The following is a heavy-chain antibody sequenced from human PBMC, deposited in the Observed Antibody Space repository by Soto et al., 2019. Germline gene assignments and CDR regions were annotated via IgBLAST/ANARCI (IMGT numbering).Heavy chain of an antibody. J-gene: IGHJ6*02. CDR3: ARGDREDIAVVIGVRPGEYGVDV. CDR1: GFTFSSYG. CDR2: ISYDGGNK. D-gene: IGHD2-15*01. V-gene: IGHV3-30*03. Sequence: GGSLRLSCAASGFTFSSYGMHWVRQAPGKGLEWVAVISYDGGNKYYADSVKGRFTISRDNSKNTLYLQINSLRDEDTAVYYCARGDREDIAVVIGVRPGEYGVDVWGQGTTVTVSS.